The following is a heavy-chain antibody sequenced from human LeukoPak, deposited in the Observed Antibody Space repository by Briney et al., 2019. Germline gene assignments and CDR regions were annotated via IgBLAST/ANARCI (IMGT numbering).Heavy chain of an antibody. J-gene: IGHJ4*02. V-gene: IGHV3-23*01. CDR3: ARGGVDHYGSGTYYLMYYFDH. CDR1: GFTFNSYG. D-gene: IGHD3-10*01. CDR2: IRGSGGAT. Sequence: GGSLRLSCAASGFTFNSYGMSWVRQTPGKGLEWVPGIRGSGGATYYADSVKGRFTVSRDDPHNTLYLQMNSVRAEDTAVYFCARGGVDHYGSGTYYLMYYFDHWGQGALVTVSS.